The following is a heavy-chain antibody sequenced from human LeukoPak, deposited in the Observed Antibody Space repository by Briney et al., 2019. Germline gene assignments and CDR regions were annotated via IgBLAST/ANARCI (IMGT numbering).Heavy chain of an antibody. Sequence: ASAKVSCKASGYTFTSYGISWVRQAPGQGLEWMGWISAYNGNTNYAQKLQGRVTMTTDTSTSTAYMELRSLRSDDTAVYYCARVFTRYSGSSPGYFDYWGQGTLVTVSS. V-gene: IGHV1-18*01. D-gene: IGHD1-26*01. CDR1: GYTFTSYG. J-gene: IGHJ4*02. CDR2: ISAYNGNT. CDR3: ARVFTRYSGSSPGYFDY.